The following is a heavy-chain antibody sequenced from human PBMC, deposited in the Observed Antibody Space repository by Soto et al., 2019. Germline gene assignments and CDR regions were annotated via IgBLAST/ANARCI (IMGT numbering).Heavy chain of an antibody. V-gene: IGHV4-39*01. J-gene: IGHJ6*03. CDR2: IYYSGST. D-gene: IGHD3-16*02. Sequence: SETLSLTCTVSGGSISSSSYYWGWIRQPPGKGLEWIGSIYYSGSTYYNPSLKSRVTISVDTSKNQFSLKLSSVTAADTAVYYCARQHDYVWGSYRSYYYYMDVWGKGTTVTVSS. CDR1: GGSISSSSYY. CDR3: ARQHDYVWGSYRSYYYYMDV.